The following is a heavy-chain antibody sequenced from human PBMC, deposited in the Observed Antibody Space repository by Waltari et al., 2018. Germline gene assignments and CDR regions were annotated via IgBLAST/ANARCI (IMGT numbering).Heavy chain of an antibody. CDR1: GFTFSCSW. CDR3: ASGNSHAFDL. V-gene: IGHV3-74*01. CDR2: INSDGSGT. Sequence: EVQLVESGGGLVQPGGSLRVSCTASGFTFSCSWLPWVRQVPGEGLVWVSRINSDGSGTSYADSAKGRFTISRDNAKNTLFLQMNSLRGEDTAVYYCASGNSHAFDLWGQGTMVTVSS. J-gene: IGHJ3*01. D-gene: IGHD1-7*01.